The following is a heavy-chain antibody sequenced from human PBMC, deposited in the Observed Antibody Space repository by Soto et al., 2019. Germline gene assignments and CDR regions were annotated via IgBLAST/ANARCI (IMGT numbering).Heavy chain of an antibody. CDR1: GFTFSSYG. V-gene: IGHV3-33*01. Sequence: QVQLVESGGGVVQPGRSLRLSCAASGFTFSSYGMHWVRQAPGKGLEWVAVIWYDGSKKYYADSVKGRFTISRDNSKNTLYLQMNSLRAEDTAVYYCARGAGTGGVDYWGQGTLVTVSS. J-gene: IGHJ4*02. D-gene: IGHD6-13*01. CDR2: IWYDGSKK. CDR3: ARGAGTGGVDY.